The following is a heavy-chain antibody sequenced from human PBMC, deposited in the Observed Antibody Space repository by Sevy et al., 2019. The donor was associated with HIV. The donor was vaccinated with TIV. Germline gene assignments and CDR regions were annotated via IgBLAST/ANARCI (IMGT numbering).Heavy chain of an antibody. Sequence: GGSLRLSCAASGFTFSSYWMHWVRQAPGKGLVWVSRINSDGSSTSYADSVKGRFTISRDNAKNTLYLQMNSLRAEDTAVYYCARDPRDNYRSGWYLHYYYYYYMDVWGKGTTVTVSS. CDR3: ARDPRDNYRSGWYLHYYYYYYMDV. D-gene: IGHD6-19*01. V-gene: IGHV3-74*01. CDR2: INSDGSST. CDR1: GFTFSSYW. J-gene: IGHJ6*03.